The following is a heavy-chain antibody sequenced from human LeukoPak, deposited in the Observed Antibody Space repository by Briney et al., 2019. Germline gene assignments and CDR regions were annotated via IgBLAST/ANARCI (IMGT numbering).Heavy chain of an antibody. V-gene: IGHV3-20*04. D-gene: IGHD2-8*01. CDR2: INRNGDNT. CDR3: ARGFRNGPFDC. CDR1: GVTFDDYG. J-gene: IGHJ4*02. Sequence: PGGSLRLSCEASGVTFDDYGMSWVRQVPGKGLEWVSGINRNGDNTDYADSVKGRFTISRDNAKNYHFLQMNSLRVEDTAFYYCARGFRNGPFDCWGQGTLVTVSS.